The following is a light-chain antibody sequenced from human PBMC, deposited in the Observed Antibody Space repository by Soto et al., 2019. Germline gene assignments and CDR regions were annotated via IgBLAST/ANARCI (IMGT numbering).Light chain of an antibody. J-gene: IGLJ1*01. CDR3: AAWDDSLSGHYV. Sequence: QSVLTQPRSASGTPGQRVTISCSGSSSNIGSNYVYWYQQLPETAPKLLIYRNNQRPSGVPDRFSGSKSGTSASLAISGLRSEDEADYYCAAWDDSLSGHYVFGTGTKLTVL. CDR1: SSNIGSNY. CDR2: RNN. V-gene: IGLV1-47*01.